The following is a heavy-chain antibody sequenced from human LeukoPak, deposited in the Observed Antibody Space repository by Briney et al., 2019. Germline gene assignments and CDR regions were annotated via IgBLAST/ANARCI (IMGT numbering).Heavy chain of an antibody. D-gene: IGHD2-15*01. Sequence: GGSLRLSCAASGFTFSDYYTSWIRQAPGKGLEWVSYISSSGSTIYYADSVKGRFTISRDNAKNSLYLQMHSLRAEDTAVYYCVRDNPRCCGVVPANIDDYWGQGTLDTVSS. CDR1: GFTFSDYY. CDR3: VRDNPRCCGVVPANIDDY. CDR2: ISSSGSTI. J-gene: IGHJ4*02. V-gene: IGHV3-11*04.